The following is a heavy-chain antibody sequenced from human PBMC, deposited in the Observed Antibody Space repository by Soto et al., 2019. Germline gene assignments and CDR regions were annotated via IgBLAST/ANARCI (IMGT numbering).Heavy chain of an antibody. J-gene: IGHJ5*02. CDR1: GYNFTQYR. CDR3: ARDLYSSSWFWFDP. CDR2: ITAGDAKT. V-gene: IGHV1-3*01. D-gene: IGHD2-2*01. Sequence: QVQLVQSGADVKKPGASVKISCKASGYNFTQYRIHWVRQAPGQRLEWMGWITAGDAKTEYSQKFQGRVTISRDISATTVYLELDSLRSEDTAVYYWARDLYSSSWFWFDPWGRGTQVSVSS.